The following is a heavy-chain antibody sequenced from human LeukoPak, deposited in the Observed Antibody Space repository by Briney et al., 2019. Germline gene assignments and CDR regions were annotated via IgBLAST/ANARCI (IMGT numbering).Heavy chain of an antibody. J-gene: IGHJ4*02. CDR2: INSDGSTT. Sequence: GGSLRLSCGASGFTFSSYWMHWVRQAPGKGLVWISRINSDGSTTSYADSVKGRFTISRDNAKKTLYLQMNSLRAEDTAVYYCARGNYYGQDYWGQGTLVTVYS. D-gene: IGHD3-10*01. CDR3: ARGNYYGQDY. V-gene: IGHV3-74*01. CDR1: GFTFSSYW.